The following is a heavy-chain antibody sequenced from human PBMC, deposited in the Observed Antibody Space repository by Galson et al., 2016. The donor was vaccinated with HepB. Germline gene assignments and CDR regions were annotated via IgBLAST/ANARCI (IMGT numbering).Heavy chain of an antibody. Sequence: SVKVSCKASGGTFSSRAISWVRQAPGQGLEWMGGIIPMIGAANYAQTFQGRVTITADESTNTAYMELTSLRSDYTAVYYCARGRPLPLVELLKSYYFDYWGQGTLVTVSS. V-gene: IGHV1-69*13. CDR1: GGTFSSRA. CDR3: ARGRPLPLVELLKSYYFDY. J-gene: IGHJ4*01. CDR2: IIPMIGAA. D-gene: IGHD3-16*01.